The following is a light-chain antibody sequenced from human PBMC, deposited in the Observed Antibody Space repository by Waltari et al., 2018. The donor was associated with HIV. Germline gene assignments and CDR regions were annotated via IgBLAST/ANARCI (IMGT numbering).Light chain of an antibody. CDR2: LSS. V-gene: IGKV2-28*01. Sequence: DIVLTQSPLSLPVTPGEPASISCRSSQSLLHSNGYNYLDWYLQRPGQSPQLLIYLSSNRSSGVPDRFSGSGSGTDFTLKISRVEAGDVGIYYCMQALQSWTFGQGTRVDIK. CDR3: MQALQSWT. J-gene: IGKJ1*01. CDR1: QSLLHSNGYNY.